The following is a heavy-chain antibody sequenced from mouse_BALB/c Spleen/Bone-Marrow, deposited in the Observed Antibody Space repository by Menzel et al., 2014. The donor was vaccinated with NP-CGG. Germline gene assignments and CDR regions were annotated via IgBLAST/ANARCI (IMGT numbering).Heavy chain of an antibody. V-gene: IGHV1S22*01. CDR1: GYTFTSYW. CDR3: TNHYFDY. Sequence: LKQSGSELVRPGASVKLSCKASGYTFTSYWMHWVKRRPGQGLEWIGNIYPGSGSTNYDEKFKSKATLTVDTSSSTAYMQLSSLTSEDSAVYYCTNHYFDYWGQGTTLTVSS. CDR2: IYPGSGST. J-gene: IGHJ2*01.